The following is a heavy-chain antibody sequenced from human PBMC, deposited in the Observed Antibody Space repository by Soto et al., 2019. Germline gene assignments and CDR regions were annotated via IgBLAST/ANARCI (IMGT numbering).Heavy chain of an antibody. CDR3: VKDLRYASGSFYPGGGMDV. D-gene: IGHD3-10*01. CDR2: ISGSGDTT. Sequence: SLRLSCVVSGFTFSGYAMSWVRQAPGKGLEWVSTISGSGDTTFYADSVKGRFFITRDNSKNTVSLEMNGLRAEDTAVYHCVKDLRYASGSFYPGGGMDVWGQGTTVTVSS. J-gene: IGHJ6*02. V-gene: IGHV3-23*01. CDR1: GFTFSGYA.